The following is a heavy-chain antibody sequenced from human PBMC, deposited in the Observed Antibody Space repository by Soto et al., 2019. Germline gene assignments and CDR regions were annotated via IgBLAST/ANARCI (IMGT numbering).Heavy chain of an antibody. CDR3: ARHGSYCFDD. Sequence: GGSLRLSCAASGFTFSDYYMSWIRQAPGKGLEWVSYITSSSTYTKYADSVGGRFTISRDNAKNSLYLQMNSLRVEDTAVYYCARHGSYCFDDWGQGTLVTVSS. CDR1: GFTFSDYY. CDR2: ITSSSTYT. J-gene: IGHJ4*02. V-gene: IGHV3-11*06. D-gene: IGHD3-10*01.